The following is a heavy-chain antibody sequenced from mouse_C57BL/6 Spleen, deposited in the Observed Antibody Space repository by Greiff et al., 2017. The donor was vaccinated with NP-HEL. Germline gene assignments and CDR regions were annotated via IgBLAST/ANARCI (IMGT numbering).Heavy chain of an antibody. Sequence: QVHVKQPGAELVKPGASVKLSCKASGYTFTSYWMHWVKQRPGQGLEWIGMIHPNSGSTNYNEKFKSKATLTVDKSSSTAYMQLSSLTSEDSAVYYCARSVYYFAYWGQGTLVTVSA. V-gene: IGHV1-64*01. CDR2: IHPNSGST. CDR3: ARSVYYFAY. J-gene: IGHJ3*01. D-gene: IGHD2-1*01. CDR1: GYTFTSYW.